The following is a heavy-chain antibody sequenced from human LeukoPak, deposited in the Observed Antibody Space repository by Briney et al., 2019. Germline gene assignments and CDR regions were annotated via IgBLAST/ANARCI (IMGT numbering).Heavy chain of an antibody. V-gene: IGHV3-21*01. J-gene: IGHJ5*02. CDR2: ISSSGSYI. CDR1: GFTFNSYA. Sequence: GGSLRLSCAASGFTFNSYAMNWVRQAPGKGLEWVSSISSSGSYIYYADSLKGRFTISRDNAKNSLYLQMNSLRAGDTAVYYCARAGSPTYWFDPWGQGTLVTVSS. D-gene: IGHD4-11*01. CDR3: ARAGSPTYWFDP.